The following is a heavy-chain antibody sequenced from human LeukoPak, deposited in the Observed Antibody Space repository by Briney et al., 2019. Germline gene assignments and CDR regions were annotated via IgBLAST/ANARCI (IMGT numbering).Heavy chain of an antibody. J-gene: IGHJ4*02. CDR1: GFTFSNSA. Sequence: SVRVSCKASGFTFSNSAVQWVRQARGQRLEWIGWIVVGSGNTNYAQKFQERVTITRDMSTSTAYMELSSLRSEDTAVYYCAVDVIYESDWGQGTLVTVSS. CDR3: AVDVIYESD. CDR2: IVVGSGNT. D-gene: IGHD2/OR15-2a*01. V-gene: IGHV1-58*01.